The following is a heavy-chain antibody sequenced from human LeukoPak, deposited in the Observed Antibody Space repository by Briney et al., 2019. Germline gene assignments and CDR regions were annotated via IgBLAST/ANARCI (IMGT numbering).Heavy chain of an antibody. CDR3: ARVPFRWIQPTEAYYYYGMDV. D-gene: IGHD5-18*01. Sequence: GASVKVSCKASGGTFSSYAISWVRQAPGQGLEWMGGIIPIFGTANYAQKFQGRVTITADESTSTAYMELSSLRSEDTAVYYCARVPFRWIQPTEAYYYYGMDVWGQGTTVTVSS. J-gene: IGHJ6*02. CDR2: IIPIFGTA. CDR1: GGTFSSYA. V-gene: IGHV1-69*13.